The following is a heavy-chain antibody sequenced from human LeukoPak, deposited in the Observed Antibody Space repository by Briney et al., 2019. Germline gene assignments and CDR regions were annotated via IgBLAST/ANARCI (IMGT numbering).Heavy chain of an antibody. D-gene: IGHD3-10*01. CDR3: ARGSGFYYGSGSPPTAVDV. CDR1: GGSISSGGHS. Sequence: SQTLSLTCAVSGGSISSGGHSWSWIRQPPGKGLECIGYIYHSGITYSNPSLKSRATISVDRSKNQFSLKLSSVTAADTAVYYCARGSGFYYGSGSPPTAVDVWGQGTTVTVSS. CDR2: IYHSGIT. J-gene: IGHJ6*02. V-gene: IGHV4-30-2*01.